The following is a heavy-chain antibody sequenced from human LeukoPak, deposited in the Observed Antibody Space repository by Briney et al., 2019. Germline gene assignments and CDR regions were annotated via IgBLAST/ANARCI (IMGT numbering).Heavy chain of an antibody. V-gene: IGHV4-34*01. CDR1: GGSFSGYY. D-gene: IGHD6-13*01. J-gene: IGHJ4*02. CDR3: ASRSRRGIAAAD. Sequence: TSETLSLTCAVYGGSFSGYYWSWIRQPPGKGLEWIGEINHSGSTNYNPSLKSRVTISVDTSKNQFSPKLSSVTAADTAVYYCASRSRRGIAAADWGQGTLVTVSS. CDR2: INHSGST.